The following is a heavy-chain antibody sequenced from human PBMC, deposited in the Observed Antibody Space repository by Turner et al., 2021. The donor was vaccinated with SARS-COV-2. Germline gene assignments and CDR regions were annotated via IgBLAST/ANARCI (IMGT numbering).Heavy chain of an antibody. CDR3: AKDGAPFLLYFGEPTFYFDY. J-gene: IGHJ4*02. CDR1: GFTFSSDG. D-gene: IGHD3-10*01. CDR2: ISYDGSNK. V-gene: IGHV3-30*18. Sequence: QVQLVESGGGVVPPGRSLRLSWAASGFTFSSDGMHWVRQAPGKGLEWVAVISYDGSNKYYADSVKGRFTISRDNSKNTLYLQMNSLRAEDTAVYYCAKDGAPFLLYFGEPTFYFDYWGQGTLVTVSS.